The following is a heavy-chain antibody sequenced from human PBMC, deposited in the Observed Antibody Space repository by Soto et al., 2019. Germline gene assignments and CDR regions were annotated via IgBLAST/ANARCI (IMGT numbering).Heavy chain of an antibody. J-gene: IGHJ4*02. CDR3: TTVAYGEYVSDY. V-gene: IGHV3-15*01. CDR1: GFAFTNAW. Sequence: GGSLRLSCAASGFAFTNAWMTWVRQAPGKALEWVGRIRSQIDGGTTDYAAPVKGRFTISRDDSKNTLYLQMNSLKTEDTAVYYCTTVAYGEYVSDYWGQGTQVTVSS. D-gene: IGHD4-17*01. CDR2: IRSQIDGGTT.